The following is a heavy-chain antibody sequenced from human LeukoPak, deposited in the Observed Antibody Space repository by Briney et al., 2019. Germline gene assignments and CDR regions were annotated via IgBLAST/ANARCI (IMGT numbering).Heavy chain of an antibody. CDR3: AKDGYVVVPAAIGDYYYYMDV. Sequence: GASVKVSCKASGYTFTGYYMHWVRQAPGQGLEWMGRINPNSGGTNYAQKFQGRVTMTRDTSISTAYMELSRLRSDDTAVYYCAKDGYVVVPAAIGDYYYYMDVRGKGTTVTVSS. D-gene: IGHD2-2*01. V-gene: IGHV1-2*06. CDR2: INPNSGGT. CDR1: GYTFTGYY. J-gene: IGHJ6*03.